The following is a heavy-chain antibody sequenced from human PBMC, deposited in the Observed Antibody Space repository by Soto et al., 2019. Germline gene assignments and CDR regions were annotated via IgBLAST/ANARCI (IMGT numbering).Heavy chain of an antibody. CDR1: GGSFNGYY. CDR2: THHSGNT. D-gene: IGHD2-21*01. J-gene: IGHJ4*02. Sequence: QVQLQQWGAGLLRTSETLSLTCAVSGGSFNGYYWSWLRQPPGKGLEWIGETHHSGNTNYNPSLKSRVTISVDTSKKQFSLKLTSVTAADTAVYYCARGSGLWWEGYWGQGTLVTVSS. V-gene: IGHV4-34*01. CDR3: ARGSGLWWEGY.